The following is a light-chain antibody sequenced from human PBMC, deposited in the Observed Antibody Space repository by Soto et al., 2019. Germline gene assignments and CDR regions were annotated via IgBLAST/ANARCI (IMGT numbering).Light chain of an antibody. Sequence: DIQMTQSPSTLSASVGDRVTITCRASQSISSWLAWYQQKPGKAPKLLIYRASSLESGVPSRFSGSGFGTEFTLTISSLQPDDFASYYCQQYNSSSGLTLGGGAKVDIK. CDR2: RAS. CDR3: QQYNSSSGLT. CDR1: QSISSW. J-gene: IGKJ4*01. V-gene: IGKV1-5*03.